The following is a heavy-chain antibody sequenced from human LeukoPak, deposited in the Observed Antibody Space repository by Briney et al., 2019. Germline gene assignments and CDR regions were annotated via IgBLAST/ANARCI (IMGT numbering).Heavy chain of an antibody. D-gene: IGHD5-18*01. CDR2: INRDGSST. CDR3: ARGGGYSYGSFDY. Sequence: GGSLRLSCVASGFTFNNNWMHWVRQAPGKGLVWVSRINRDGSSTSYADSVKGRFTISRDNAKNTLYLQMNSLRAEDTAVYYCARGGGYSYGSFDYWGQGTLVTVSS. V-gene: IGHV3-74*01. J-gene: IGHJ4*02. CDR1: GFTFNNNW.